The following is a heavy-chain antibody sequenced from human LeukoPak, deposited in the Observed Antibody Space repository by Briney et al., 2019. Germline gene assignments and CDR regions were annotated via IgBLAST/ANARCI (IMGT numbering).Heavy chain of an antibody. D-gene: IGHD3-22*01. CDR2: ISGSGGNT. J-gene: IGHJ4*02. V-gene: IGHV3-23*01. Sequence: GGSLRLSCAASGFTFSSYAMSWVRQSPGKGLEWDSAISGSGGNTYSADSVKGRCTVSRDNSKKTLFLQMNSLRAEDTAVYYCAKGMSATSGYLELEYWGQGTLVIVSS. CDR1: GFTFSSYA. CDR3: AKGMSATSGYLELEY.